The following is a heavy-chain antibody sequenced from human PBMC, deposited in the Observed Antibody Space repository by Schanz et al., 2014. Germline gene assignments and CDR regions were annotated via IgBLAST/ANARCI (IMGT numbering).Heavy chain of an antibody. Sequence: QVQLQQWGAGLLKPSETLSLTCAVYGGSFSSNYWSWIHQPPGKGLEWIGEINQSGTTNYNPSLKSRVTLPVDTSKTQMSLKFRSLTAADTAVYYCARGTRERLLLRSWQFAFDIWGQGTMVTVSS. V-gene: IGHV4-34*02. CDR3: ARGTRERLLLRSWQFAFDI. CDR1: GGSFSSNY. CDR2: INQSGTT. D-gene: IGHD3-22*01. J-gene: IGHJ3*02.